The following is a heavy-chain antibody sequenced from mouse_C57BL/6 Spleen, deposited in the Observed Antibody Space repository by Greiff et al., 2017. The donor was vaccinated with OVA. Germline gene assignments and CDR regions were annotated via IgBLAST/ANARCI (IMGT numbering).Heavy chain of an antibody. D-gene: IGHD1-1*01. CDR3: ARTTTVVASDY. J-gene: IGHJ2*01. V-gene: IGHV1-61*01. CDR1: GYTFTSYW. Sequence: QVQLQQPGAELVRPGSSVKLSCKASGYTFTSYWMDWVKQRPGQGLEWIGNIYPSDSETNYNQKFKDKATLTVDKSSSTAYMQLSSLTSEDSAVYYCARTTTVVASDYWGQGTTLTVSS. CDR2: IYPSDSET.